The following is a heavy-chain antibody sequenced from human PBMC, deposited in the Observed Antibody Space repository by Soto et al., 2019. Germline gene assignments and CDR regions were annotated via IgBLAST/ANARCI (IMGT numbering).Heavy chain of an antibody. CDR1: GFTFSTYA. Sequence: EVQLLESGGGLVQPGGSLRLSCSTSGFTFSTYAMNWVRQAPGKGLEWVSALSGSGGTTYYADSVRGPFTISRDNSKNTLFLQMNSLRAEDTALYYCAKQRAGYGSGSDTYYFDFWGQGSLVTVSS. D-gene: IGHD3-10*01. J-gene: IGHJ4*02. V-gene: IGHV3-23*01. CDR2: LSGSGGTT. CDR3: AKQRAGYGSGSDTYYFDF.